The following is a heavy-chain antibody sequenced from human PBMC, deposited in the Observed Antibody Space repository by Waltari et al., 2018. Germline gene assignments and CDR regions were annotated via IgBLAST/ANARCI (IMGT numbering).Heavy chain of an antibody. CDR1: GGSFSGYY. CDR3: APSSGYPGWFDP. D-gene: IGHD3-22*01. J-gene: IGHJ5*02. V-gene: IGHV4-34*01. Sequence: QVQLQQWGAGLLKPSETLSLTCAVYGGSFSGYYWSWTRQPPGKGLEWIGEINHSGSTNYNPSLKSRVTISVDTSKNQFSLKLSSVTAADTAVYYCAPSSGYPGWFDPWGQGTLVTVSS. CDR2: INHSGST.